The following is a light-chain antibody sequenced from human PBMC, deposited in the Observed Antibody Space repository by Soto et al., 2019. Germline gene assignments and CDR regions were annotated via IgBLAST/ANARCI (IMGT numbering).Light chain of an antibody. Sequence: QSALTQPPSASGSPGQSVTISCAGTSADVGDYSYVSWYQHHPGQAPELLIYEVSNRPSGVSHRFSGSKSGNTASLTISGLQAEDEADYYCCSYTSISTGVLFGGGTKLTVL. V-gene: IGLV2-14*01. CDR2: EVS. CDR1: SADVGDYSY. J-gene: IGLJ2*01. CDR3: CSYTSISTGVL.